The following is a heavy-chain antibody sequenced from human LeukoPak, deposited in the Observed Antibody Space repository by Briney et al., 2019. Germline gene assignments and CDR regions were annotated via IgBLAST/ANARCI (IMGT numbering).Heavy chain of an antibody. CDR2: ITYSGST. CDR1: GGSISSYQ. J-gene: IGHJ4*02. Sequence: SETLSLTCTVSGGSISSYQWSWIRQPPGKGLEWIGFITYSGSTDHNPSLKSRVTISVDASKNQFSLKLTSVTAADTAVYYCVRHTTSGWYQVVYWGQGTLVTVSS. CDR3: VRHTTSGWYQVVY. D-gene: IGHD6-19*01. V-gene: IGHV4-59*01.